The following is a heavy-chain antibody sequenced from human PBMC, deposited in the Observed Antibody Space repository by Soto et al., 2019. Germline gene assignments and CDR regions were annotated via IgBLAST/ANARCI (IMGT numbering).Heavy chain of an antibody. V-gene: IGHV3-7*01. CDR2: INGDGSEE. J-gene: IGHJ4*02. D-gene: IGHD3-10*01. CDR3: AAGFPPDY. Sequence: EVQLVESGGVLVQPGGSLIVSCAASGFTFSRSWMNWVRHAPGKGLEWVANINGDGSEEYYVDSVRGRFTISRDNAKKSLFLQMNSLRAEDTALYYCAAGFPPDYWGQGTLVNVSS. CDR1: GFTFSRSW.